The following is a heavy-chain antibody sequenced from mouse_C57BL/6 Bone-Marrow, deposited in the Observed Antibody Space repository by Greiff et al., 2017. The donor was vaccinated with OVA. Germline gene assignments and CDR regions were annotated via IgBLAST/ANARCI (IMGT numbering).Heavy chain of an antibody. V-gene: IGHV1-22*01. Sequence: VQLQQSGPELVKPGASVKMSCKASGYTFTDYNMHWVKQSHGKSLEWIGYINPNNGGTSYNQKFKGKATLTVNKSSSTAYMELRSLTSEESAVYYCARSRRRGGYFDVWGTGTTVTVSS. D-gene: IGHD3-1*01. CDR2: INPNNGGT. CDR3: ARSRRRGGYFDV. J-gene: IGHJ1*03. CDR1: GYTFTDYN.